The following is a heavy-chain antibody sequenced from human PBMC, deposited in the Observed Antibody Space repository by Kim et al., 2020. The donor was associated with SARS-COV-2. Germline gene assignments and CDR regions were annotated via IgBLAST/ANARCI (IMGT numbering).Heavy chain of an antibody. J-gene: IGHJ4*02. CDR2: MNPYSGNT. D-gene: IGHD2-2*02. CDR3: ARGDRYCRSSRCYNY. CDR1: GYTFTDYD. V-gene: IGHV1-8*01. Sequence: ASVKVSCKASGYTFTDYDINWVRQATGQGPEWMGWMNPYSGNTGYAQKFQGRVTMTRDTTVNTAYLDLSGLRSDDRAVYYCARGDRYCRSSRCYNYWGQGTLVTVSS.